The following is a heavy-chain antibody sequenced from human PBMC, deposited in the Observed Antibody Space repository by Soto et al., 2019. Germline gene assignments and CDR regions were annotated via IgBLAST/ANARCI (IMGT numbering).Heavy chain of an antibody. V-gene: IGHV4-34*01. CDR2: INHSGST. J-gene: IGHJ3*02. CDR3: ARVGRDIVVVPAAGGAFDI. CDR1: GGSFSGYY. Sequence: QVQLQQWGAGLLKPSETLSLTCAVYGGSFSGYYWSWIRQPPGKELEWIGEINHSGSTNYNPSLKSRVTISVDTSKNQFSLKLSSVTAADTAVYYCARVGRDIVVVPAAGGAFDIWGQGTMVTVSS. D-gene: IGHD2-2*01.